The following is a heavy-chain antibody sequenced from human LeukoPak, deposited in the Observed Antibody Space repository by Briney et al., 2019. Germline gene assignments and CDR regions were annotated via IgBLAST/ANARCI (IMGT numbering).Heavy chain of an antibody. V-gene: IGHV3-23*01. Sequence: TGGSLRLSCAASGFSFSIYAMSWVRQAPGKGLEWVSAISGSGGSTYYADSVKGRFTISRDNSKNTLYLQMNSLRAEDTAVYYCAKVGGYSGYDLSYWGQGTLVTVSS. CDR2: ISGSGGST. D-gene: IGHD5-12*01. CDR1: GFSFSIYA. J-gene: IGHJ4*02. CDR3: AKVGGYSGYDLSY.